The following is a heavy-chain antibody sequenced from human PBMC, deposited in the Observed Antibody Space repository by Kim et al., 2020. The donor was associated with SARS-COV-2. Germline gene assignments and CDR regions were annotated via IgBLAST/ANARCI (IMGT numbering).Heavy chain of an antibody. CDR3: ASLIAAAKDAFDI. D-gene: IGHD6-13*01. V-gene: IGHV6-1*01. J-gene: IGHJ3*02. Sequence: YAVSVKSRITINPDTSNNQFSLQLNSVTPEDTAVYYCASLIAAAKDAFDIWGQGTMVTVSS.